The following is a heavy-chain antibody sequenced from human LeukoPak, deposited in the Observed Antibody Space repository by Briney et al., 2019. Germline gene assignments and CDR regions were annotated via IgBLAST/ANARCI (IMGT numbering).Heavy chain of an antibody. Sequence: PGGSLRLSCAASGFTISGSAMHWVRQASGKGLEWVGRIRSKANSYATAYAASVKGRFTISRDDSKNTAYLQMNSLKTEDTAVYYCTISSSGSCYYWGQGTLVTVSS. CDR3: TISSSGSCYY. CDR1: GFTISGSA. J-gene: IGHJ4*02. CDR2: IRSKANSYAT. D-gene: IGHD2-15*01. V-gene: IGHV3-73*01.